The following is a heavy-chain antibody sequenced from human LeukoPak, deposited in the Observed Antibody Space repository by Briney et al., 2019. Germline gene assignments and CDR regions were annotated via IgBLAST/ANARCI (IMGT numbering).Heavy chain of an antibody. CDR2: ISAYNGNT. J-gene: IGHJ4*02. CDR1: GYTFTSYA. CDR3: ARGTRQRATVTYFS. V-gene: IGHV1-18*01. Sequence: GASVKVSCKASGYTFTSYAMNWVRQAPGQGLEWMGWISAYNGNTNYAQKLQGRVTMTTDTSTSTAYMELRSLRSDDTAVYYCARGTRQRATVTYFSWGQGTLVTVSS. D-gene: IGHD4-17*01.